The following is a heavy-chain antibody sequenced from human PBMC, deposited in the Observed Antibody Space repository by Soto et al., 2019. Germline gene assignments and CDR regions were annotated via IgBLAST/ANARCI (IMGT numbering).Heavy chain of an antibody. CDR1: GFTFSSYW. CDR3: ARDPAYYYDSSGSPRDYYYYGMDV. V-gene: IGHV3-7*01. Sequence: GSLRLSCAASGFTFSSYWMSWVRQAPGKGLEWVANIKQDGSEKYYVDSVKGRFTISRDNAKNSLYLQMNSLRAEDTAVYYCARDPAYYYDSSGSPRDYYYYGMDVWGQGTTVTVSS. J-gene: IGHJ6*02. D-gene: IGHD3-22*01. CDR2: IKQDGSEK.